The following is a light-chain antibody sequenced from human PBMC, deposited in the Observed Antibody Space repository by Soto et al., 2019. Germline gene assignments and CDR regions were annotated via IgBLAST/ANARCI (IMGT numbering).Light chain of an antibody. J-gene: IGKJ5*01. Sequence: EIVLTQSPATLSLSPGDRATLSCRASQSVSSYLAWYQQKPGQAPGLLIYDASNRATGIPARFSGSGSGTDFTLTINSLKPEDFAVYYCQQRSNWPPTFGQGTRLEIK. CDR3: QQRSNWPPT. CDR2: DAS. V-gene: IGKV3-11*01. CDR1: QSVSSY.